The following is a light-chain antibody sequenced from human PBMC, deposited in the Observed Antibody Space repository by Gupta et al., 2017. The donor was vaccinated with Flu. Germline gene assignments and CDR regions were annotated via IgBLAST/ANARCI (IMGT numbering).Light chain of an antibody. J-gene: IGKJ2*01. CDR3: QQYGDSVPYT. CDR1: QSVASNS. CDR2: ATS. Sequence: LTQSPGTLSLSPGERATLSCRASQSVASNSLAWYQHIPGQTPRLLIYATSSRATGVPDRFSGGGSGTDFTLTISRLEPEDFAVYYCQQYGDSVPYTFGQGTKLEIK. V-gene: IGKV3-20*01.